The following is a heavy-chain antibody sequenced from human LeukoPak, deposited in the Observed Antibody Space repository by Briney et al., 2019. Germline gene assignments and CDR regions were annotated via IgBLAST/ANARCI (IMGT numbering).Heavy chain of an antibody. J-gene: IGHJ4*02. CDR3: ARDQPLDY. V-gene: IGHV3-30*04. Sequence: GGSLRLSWAVSGFTFSNFAMHWVRKAPGKGLGGASVILYDGSYKSYADSVKGRFTISRVNAKNSLHLQMNSLRAEDTAVYSCARDQPLDYWRQATLLSDPS. D-gene: IGHD2-2*01. CDR2: ILYDGSYK. CDR1: GFTFSNFA.